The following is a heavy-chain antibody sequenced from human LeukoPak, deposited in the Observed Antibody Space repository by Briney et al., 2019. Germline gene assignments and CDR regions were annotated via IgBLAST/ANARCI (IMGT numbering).Heavy chain of an antibody. J-gene: IGHJ6*02. CDR3: ATSFSPPTHTYYYDSSGFYGMDV. CDR2: FDPEDGET. D-gene: IGHD3-22*01. CDR1: GYTLTELS. V-gene: IGHV1-24*01. Sequence: ASVKVSCKVSGYTLTELSMHWVRQAPGKGLEWMGGFDPEDGETIYAQKFQGRVTMTEDTSTDTAYMELSSLRSEDTAVYYCATSFSPPTHTYYYDSSGFYGMDVWGQGTTVTVSS.